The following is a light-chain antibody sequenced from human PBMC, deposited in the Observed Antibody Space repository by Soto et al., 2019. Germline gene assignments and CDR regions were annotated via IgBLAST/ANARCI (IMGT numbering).Light chain of an antibody. V-gene: IGKV3-20*01. CDR2: GAS. CDR1: QSVGSDH. J-gene: IGKJ2*01. Sequence: EIVVTQSPGTLSLSPGERATLSCRASQSVGSDHLAWYQQKPGHAPRLLLYGASNRASGIADRFSGSGSETDSTLTISRLEPEDFEVYCCQQYGSSPYTFGQGTTLEI. CDR3: QQYGSSPYT.